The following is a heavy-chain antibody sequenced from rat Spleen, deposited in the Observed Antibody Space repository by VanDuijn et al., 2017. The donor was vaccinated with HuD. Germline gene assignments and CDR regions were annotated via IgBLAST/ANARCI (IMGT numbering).Heavy chain of an antibody. J-gene: IGHJ4*01. CDR3: TTDRTGALMDA. D-gene: IGHD5-1*01. CDR2: ISYDGSSS. Sequence: EVQLVESDGGLVQPGRSLKLSCAASGFTFTDFYMAWVRQAPTKGLEWVATISYDGSSSYYRDSVKGRFTISRDDAQSTLYLQMDSLRSEDTATYYCTTDRTGALMDAWGQGASVTVSS. V-gene: IGHV5-20*01. CDR1: GFTFTDFY.